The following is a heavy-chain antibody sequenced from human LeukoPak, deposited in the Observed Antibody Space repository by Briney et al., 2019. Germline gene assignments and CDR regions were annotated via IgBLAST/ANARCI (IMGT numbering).Heavy chain of an antibody. CDR3: ARDHCSDNDCYEHYYYGMDV. Sequence: ASVKVSCKASGYTSTGYYMHWVRQAPGQGLEWMGWINPNSGGTNSAQKFQGRVTMTRDTSISTAYMELSRLRSDDAAVYYCARDHCSDNDCYEHYYYGMDVWGQGTTVTVSS. J-gene: IGHJ6*02. CDR2: INPNSGGT. D-gene: IGHD2-21*02. V-gene: IGHV1-2*02. CDR1: GYTSTGYY.